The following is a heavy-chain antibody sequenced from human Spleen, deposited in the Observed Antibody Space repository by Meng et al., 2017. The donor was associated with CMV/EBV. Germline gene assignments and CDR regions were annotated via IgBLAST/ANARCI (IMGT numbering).Heavy chain of an antibody. Sequence: QVQLYESGPGLGKPSPTLSLTCTCSGGSISSVDYYLSWIRQPPGKGLELIGHIYYSGSTSYNPSLKSRVTISVDTSNNQFSLKLSSVTAADTAVYYCARVGWRQWSFDLWGRGTLVTVSS. CDR2: IYYSGST. D-gene: IGHD5-18*01. CDR3: ARVGWRQWSFDL. CDR1: GGSISSVDYY. V-gene: IGHV4-30-4*01. J-gene: IGHJ2*01.